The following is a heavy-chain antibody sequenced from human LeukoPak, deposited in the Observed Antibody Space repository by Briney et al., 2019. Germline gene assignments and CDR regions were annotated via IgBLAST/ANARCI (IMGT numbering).Heavy chain of an antibody. J-gene: IGHJ6*02. CDR2: IKQDGSEK. V-gene: IGHV3-7*01. CDR3: ARGPELHPRGYSDYYGMDV. D-gene: IGHD1-1*01. Sequence: PGGSLRLSCAASGFTFSSYWMSWVRQAPGKGLEWVANIKQDGSEKYYVDSVKGRFTISRDNAKNSLYLQMNSLRAEDTAVYYCARGPELHPRGYSDYYGMDVWGQGTTVTVSS. CDR1: GFTFSSYW.